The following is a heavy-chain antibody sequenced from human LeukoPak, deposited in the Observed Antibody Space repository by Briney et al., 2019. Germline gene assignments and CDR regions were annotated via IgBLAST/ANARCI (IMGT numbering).Heavy chain of an antibody. CDR1: GGSFSGYY. Sequence: SETLSLTCAVYGGSFSGYYWSRIRQPPGKGLEWIGEINHSGSTNYNPSLKSRVTISVDTSKNQFSLKLSSVTAADTAVYYCARRAAAGTFDFWGRGTLVTVSS. CDR2: INHSGST. J-gene: IGHJ4*02. CDR3: ARRAAAGTFDF. V-gene: IGHV4-34*01. D-gene: IGHD6-13*01.